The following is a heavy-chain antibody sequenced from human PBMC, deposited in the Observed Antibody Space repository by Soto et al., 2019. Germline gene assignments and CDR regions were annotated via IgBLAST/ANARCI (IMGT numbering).Heavy chain of an antibody. CDR1: GYTFTSYG. Sequence: ASVKVSCKASGYTFTSYGISWVRQAPGQGLEWMGWISAYNGNTNYAQKLQGRVTMTTDTSTSTAYMELRSLRSDDTAVYYCARDIVVVPAARFPPDAFDIWGQWIMVTVSS. V-gene: IGHV1-18*01. D-gene: IGHD2-2*01. J-gene: IGHJ3*02. CDR2: ISAYNGNT. CDR3: ARDIVVVPAARFPPDAFDI.